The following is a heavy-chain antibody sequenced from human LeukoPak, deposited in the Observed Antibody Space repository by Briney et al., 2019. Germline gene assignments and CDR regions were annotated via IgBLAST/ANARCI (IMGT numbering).Heavy chain of an antibody. Sequence: GGSLRLSCAASGFTVSSNYMSWVRQAPGKGLECVSVIYSGGSTYYADSVKGRFTISRDNSKNTLYLQMNSLRAEDTAVYYCARDLVPYYYDSSFGEVYGMDVWGQGTTVTVSS. D-gene: IGHD3-22*01. CDR1: GFTVSSNY. CDR3: ARDLVPYYYDSSFGEVYGMDV. V-gene: IGHV3-66*01. CDR2: IYSGGST. J-gene: IGHJ6*02.